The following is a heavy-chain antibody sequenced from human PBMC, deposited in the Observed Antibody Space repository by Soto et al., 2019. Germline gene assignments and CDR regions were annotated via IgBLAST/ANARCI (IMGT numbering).Heavy chain of an antibody. CDR1: GGTFSSYA. J-gene: IGHJ5*02. CDR3: AREQQQLVLNWFDP. CDR2: IIPIFGTA. V-gene: IGHV1-69*13. Sequence: ASVKVSCKASGGTFSSYAISWVRQAPGQGLEWMGGIIPIFGTANYAQKFQGRVTITADESTSTAYMELSSLRSEDTAVYYCAREQQQLVLNWFDPWGQGTLVTVSS. D-gene: IGHD6-13*01.